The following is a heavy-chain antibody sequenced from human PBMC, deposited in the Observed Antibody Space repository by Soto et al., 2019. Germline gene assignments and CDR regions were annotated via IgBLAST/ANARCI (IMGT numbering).Heavy chain of an antibody. V-gene: IGHV5-51*01. CDR3: VRLSVVVIPAALALDV. CDR2: IYPSDSDT. Sequence: GESLKISCQGSGYRLTSHWIGWVRQMPGKGLEWMGIIYPSDSDTRYSPSFQGQVTFSVDKSSSTAYLQWSSLQASDTAIYYCVRLSVVVIPAALALDVWGRGTTVTVSS. J-gene: IGHJ6*02. D-gene: IGHD2-2*01. CDR1: GYRLTSHW.